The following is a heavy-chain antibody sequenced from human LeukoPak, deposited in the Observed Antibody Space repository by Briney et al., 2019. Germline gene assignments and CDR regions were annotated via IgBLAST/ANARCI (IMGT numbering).Heavy chain of an antibody. CDR2: INPNSGGT. J-gene: IGHJ3*02. Sequence: ASVKVSCKASGYTFTGYYMLWVRQAPGQGLGWMGWINPNSGGTNYAQKFKGRVTMTRDTSISTAYMELSSLTSDDTAVYYCARDLPKTGYVGALDIWGQGTMVTVSS. D-gene: IGHD5-12*01. CDR3: ARDLPKTGYVGALDI. V-gene: IGHV1-2*02. CDR1: GYTFTGYY.